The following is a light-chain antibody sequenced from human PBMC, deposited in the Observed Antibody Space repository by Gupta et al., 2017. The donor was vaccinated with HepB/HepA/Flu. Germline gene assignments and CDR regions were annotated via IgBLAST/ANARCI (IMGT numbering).Light chain of an antibody. CDR1: SYNMGENY. Sequence: QSVLTPPPSVSAAPGPTVIISCSGSSYNMGENYVSWYQQVPGTAPKLLIYENNKRPSGMPDRFSGSKSGTSATLGITGLQTGDEADYYCGTWDSSRSAGVFGGGTKLTVL. J-gene: IGLJ3*02. CDR2: ENN. V-gene: IGLV1-51*02. CDR3: GTWDSSRSAGV.